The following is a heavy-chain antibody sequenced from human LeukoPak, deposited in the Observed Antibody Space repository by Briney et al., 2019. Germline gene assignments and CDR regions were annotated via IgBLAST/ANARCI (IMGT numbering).Heavy chain of an antibody. CDR1: GYTFTSYD. CDR2: MIPNSGNT. Sequence: ASVKVSCKASGYTFTSYDINWVRQATGQGLEWMGWMIPNSGNTGYAQKFQGRVTMTRNTSISTAYMELSSLRSEDTAVYYCARVSHRSRDGYNWPFWGQGTLVTVSS. J-gene: IGHJ4*02. CDR3: ARVSHRSRDGYNWPF. D-gene: IGHD5-24*01. V-gene: IGHV1-8*01.